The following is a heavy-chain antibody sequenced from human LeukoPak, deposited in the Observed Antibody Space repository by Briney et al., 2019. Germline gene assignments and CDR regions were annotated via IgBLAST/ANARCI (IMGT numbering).Heavy chain of an antibody. CDR1: GGSFSGYY. D-gene: IGHD3-9*01. CDR2: INHSGST. Sequence: PSETLSLTCAVYGGSFSGYYWSWLRQPPGKGLEWIGEINHSGSTNYNPSLKSRVTISVDTSKNQFSLKLSSVTAADTAVYYCARGYYDILTGYQSYFDYWGQGTLVTVSS. V-gene: IGHV4-34*01. CDR3: ARGYYDILTGYQSYFDY. J-gene: IGHJ4*02.